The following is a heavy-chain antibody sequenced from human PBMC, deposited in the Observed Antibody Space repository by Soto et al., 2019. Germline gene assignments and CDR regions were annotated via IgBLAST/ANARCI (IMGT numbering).Heavy chain of an antibody. Sequence: GGSLRLSXAASGFTFSSYGMNWVCQAKGKGLEWVAVISYDGSNKYYADSVKGRFTISRDNSNNMLYLQMNSLRAEDTAVYYCVREKVTMIVGFYYFDYWGQGTRVTVSS. J-gene: IGHJ4*02. V-gene: IGHV3-30*03. CDR1: GFTFSSYG. D-gene: IGHD3-22*01. CDR2: ISYDGSNK. CDR3: VREKVTMIVGFYYFDY.